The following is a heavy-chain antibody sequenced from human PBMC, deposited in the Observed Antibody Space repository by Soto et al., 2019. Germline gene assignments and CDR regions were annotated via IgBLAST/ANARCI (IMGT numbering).Heavy chain of an antibody. Sequence: QVQLQESGPGLVKPSQTLSLTCTVSGGSISSSGYYWSWIRQHPGKGLEWIGYIYYSGSTYYNPSLKSRVIISVDTSKNQFSLKLSSVTAADTAVYYCARSSGTTHGFDYWGQGTLVTVSS. D-gene: IGHD1-1*01. J-gene: IGHJ4*02. CDR1: GGSISSSGYY. CDR2: IYYSGST. V-gene: IGHV4-31*03. CDR3: ARSSGTTHGFDY.